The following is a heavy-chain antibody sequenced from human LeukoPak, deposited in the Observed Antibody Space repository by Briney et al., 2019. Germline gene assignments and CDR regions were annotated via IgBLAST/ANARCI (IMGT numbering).Heavy chain of an antibody. CDR1: GGSISSYY. D-gene: IGHD1-26*01. Sequence: SETLSLTCTVSGGSISSYYWSWIRQPPGKGLEWNGYIYSSGSTNYNPSLKSRITISVDTSKNQFSLKLSSVTAADTAVYYCARAAYSGSYHSDYWGRGTLVTVSS. CDR2: IYSSGST. J-gene: IGHJ4*02. V-gene: IGHV4-59*01. CDR3: ARAAYSGSYHSDY.